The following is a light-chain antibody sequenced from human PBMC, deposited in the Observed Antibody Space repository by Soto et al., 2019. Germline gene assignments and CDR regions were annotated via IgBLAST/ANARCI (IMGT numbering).Light chain of an antibody. Sequence: QSVLTQPRSVSGSPGQSVTISCTGTSSDVGGYNFVSWYQQHPGKAPKLIIYDVSKRPSGVPDRFSASKSGNTASLTISGLQAEDEADYYCCSYADADTFGWVFGGGTKLTVL. CDR1: SSDVGGYNF. J-gene: IGLJ3*02. CDR2: DVS. CDR3: CSYADADTFGWV. V-gene: IGLV2-11*01.